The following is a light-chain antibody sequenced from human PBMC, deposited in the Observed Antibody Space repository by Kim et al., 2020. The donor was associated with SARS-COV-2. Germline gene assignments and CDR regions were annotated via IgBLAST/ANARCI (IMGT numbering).Light chain of an antibody. CDR2: DAS. V-gene: IGKV3-11*01. CDR1: QSVSSY. CDR3: QQRSNWPA. J-gene: IGKJ4*01. Sequence: LSLPPGERAPLSCRASQSVSSYLAWYQQKPGQAPRLLIYDASNRATGIPARFSGSGSGTDFTLTISSLEPEDFAVYYCQQRSNWPAFGGGTKLEI.